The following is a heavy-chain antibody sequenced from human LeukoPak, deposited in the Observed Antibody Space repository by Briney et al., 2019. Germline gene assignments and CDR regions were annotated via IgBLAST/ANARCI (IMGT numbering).Heavy chain of an antibody. J-gene: IGHJ4*02. CDR2: IYYSGST. CDR1: GGSISSSSYY. Sequence: SETLSLTCTVSGGSISSSSYYWGWIRQPPGKGLEWLGYIYYSGSTNYNPSLKSRVTISVDTSKNQFSLKLSSVTAADTAVYYCARIKAGSRVLDYWGQGTLVTVSS. D-gene: IGHD6-13*01. CDR3: ARIKAGSRVLDY. V-gene: IGHV4-61*05.